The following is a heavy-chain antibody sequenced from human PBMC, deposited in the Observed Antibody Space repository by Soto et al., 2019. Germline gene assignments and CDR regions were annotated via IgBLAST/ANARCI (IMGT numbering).Heavy chain of an antibody. J-gene: IGHJ4*02. CDR1: GFSFSISP. CDR3: ARDPKTSGGQHWAFNYFDS. D-gene: IGHD7-27*01. Sequence: SLRLSCAASGFSFSISPMHWVRQAPGKGPEWVALISYDGTNKFYADSVKGRFTISRDNSKSTLYLQVDSLRPEDAAVYYCARDPKTSGGQHWAFNYFDSWGQGTLVTVSS. CDR2: ISYDGTNK. V-gene: IGHV3-30-3*01.